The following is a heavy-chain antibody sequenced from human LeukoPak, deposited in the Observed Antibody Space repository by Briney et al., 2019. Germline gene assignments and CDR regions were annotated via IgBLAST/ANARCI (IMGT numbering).Heavy chain of an antibody. J-gene: IGHJ3*02. Sequence: GASVKVSCKASGGNFSRNAINWVRQAPGQGLEWMGGLIPIFNTVNYAQKLQGRVTITADKSTSTTYMDLSSLRSEDTAVYYCARDPLKYHHYNSESYYNREAFDIWGQGTMVIVSS. D-gene: IGHD3-10*01. CDR3: ARDPLKYHHYNSESYYNREAFDI. V-gene: IGHV1-69*06. CDR2: LIPIFNTV. CDR1: GGNFSRNA.